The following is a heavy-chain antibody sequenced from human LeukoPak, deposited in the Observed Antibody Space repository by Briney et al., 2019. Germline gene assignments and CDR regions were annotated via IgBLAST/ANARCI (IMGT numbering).Heavy chain of an antibody. CDR3: AKADGGHSSSWYDY. Sequence: PGGSLRLPCAASGFTFDDYAMHWVRQAPGKGLEWVSGISWNSGSIGYADSVKGRITISRDNAKNSLYLQMNSLRAEDTALYYCAKADGGHSSSWYDYWGQGTLVTVSS. CDR1: GFTFDDYA. CDR2: ISWNSGSI. J-gene: IGHJ4*02. V-gene: IGHV3-9*01. D-gene: IGHD6-13*01.